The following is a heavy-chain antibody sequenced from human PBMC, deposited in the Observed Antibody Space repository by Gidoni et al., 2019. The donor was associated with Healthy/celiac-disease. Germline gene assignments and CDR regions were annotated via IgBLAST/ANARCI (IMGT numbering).Heavy chain of an antibody. V-gene: IGHV3-48*03. D-gene: IGHD6-19*01. CDR2: ISSSGSTI. J-gene: IGHJ6*02. CDR1: VFPFSSYE. CDR3: ARDEAVAGFYYYYGMDV. Sequence: EVQLVESGGGLVQPGGSLRLSCAASVFPFSSYEMNWVRQAPGKGLEWVSYISSSGSTIYYADSVKGRFTISRDNAKNSLYLQMNSLRAEDTAVYYCARDEAVAGFYYYYGMDVWGQGTTVTVSS.